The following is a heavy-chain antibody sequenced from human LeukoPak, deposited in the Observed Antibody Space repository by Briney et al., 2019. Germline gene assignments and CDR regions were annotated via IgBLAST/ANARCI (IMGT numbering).Heavy chain of an antibody. CDR1: GGSISSGDYY. V-gene: IGHV4-30-4*01. D-gene: IGHD4-17*01. J-gene: IGHJ2*01. CDR3: ARAKTVTTSYFDL. Sequence: PSETLSLTCTVSGGSISSGDYYWSWIRQPPGKGLERIGFIHYSGSTYYNPSLKSRVIISVDTSKNQFSLKVSSVTAADTAVYSCARAKTVTTSYFDLWGRGTLVTVSS. CDR2: IHYSGST.